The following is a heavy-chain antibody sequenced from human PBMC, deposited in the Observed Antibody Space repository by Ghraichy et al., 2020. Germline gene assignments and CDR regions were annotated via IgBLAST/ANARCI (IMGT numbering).Heavy chain of an antibody. V-gene: IGHV3-21*01. CDR3: ARPYDFWSGYPYYYYGMDV. CDR1: GFTFSSYN. CDR2: ISSRDNYI. J-gene: IGHJ6*02. Sequence: GESLNISCAASGFTFSSYNMNWVRQAPGKGLEWVSSISSRDNYIYYADSVKGRFTISRDNARNSLYLQTNSLRAEDSAVYYCARPYDFWSGYPYYYYGMDVWGQGTTVIVSS. D-gene: IGHD3-3*01.